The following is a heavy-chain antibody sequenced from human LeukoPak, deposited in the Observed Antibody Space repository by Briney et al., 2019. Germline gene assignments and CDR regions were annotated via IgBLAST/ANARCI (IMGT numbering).Heavy chain of an antibody. D-gene: IGHD7-27*01. V-gene: IGHV1-8*01. Sequence: ASVKVSCKASGYTFTSYDLNWVRRATGQGLEWMGWMSPASGNTGYAQEFQGRVTMTRDTSVSTAYMELNSLRSEDTAVYYCARGPPNWGFDSWGQGTLVTVSS. CDR1: GYTFTSYD. CDR2: MSPASGNT. J-gene: IGHJ4*02. CDR3: ARGPPNWGFDS.